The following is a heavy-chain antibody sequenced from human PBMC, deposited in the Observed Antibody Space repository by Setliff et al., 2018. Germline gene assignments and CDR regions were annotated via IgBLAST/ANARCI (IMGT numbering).Heavy chain of an antibody. CDR1: GGSISSSTNY. CDR3: ARGFTAQPAMLRGNWFDP. CDR2: IYDRGST. V-gene: IGHV4-39*07. J-gene: IGHJ5*02. Sequence: PSETLSLTCTVSGGSISSSTNYWGWIRQPPGKGLEWIGNIYDRGSTHYNPSLKSRVTISEDTSKSQSSLKLSSVTAADTAVYYRARGFTAQPAMLRGNWFDPWGRGTLVTVPQ. D-gene: IGHD3-16*01.